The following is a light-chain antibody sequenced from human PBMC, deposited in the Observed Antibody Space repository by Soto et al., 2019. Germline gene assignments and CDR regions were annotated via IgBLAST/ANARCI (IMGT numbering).Light chain of an antibody. CDR2: DVS. CDR3: QQRSKWPPLT. Sequence: EIVLTQSPATLSLSPGERATLSCRASESVGTFLAWYQQKPGQAPRLLIFDVSVRAAGIPARFSGSGSGTDFTLIISSLEPEDFAVYYCQQRSKWPPLTFGGGTRVEIK. J-gene: IGKJ4*01. V-gene: IGKV3-11*01. CDR1: ESVGTF.